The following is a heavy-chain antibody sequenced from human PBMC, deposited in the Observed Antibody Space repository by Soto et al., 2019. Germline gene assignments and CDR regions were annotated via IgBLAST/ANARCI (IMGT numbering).Heavy chain of an antibody. Sequence: SETLSLTCTVSGGSISSSSYYWGWIRQPPGKGLEWIGSIYYSGSTYYNPSLKSRVTISVDTSKNQFSLKLSSVTAADTAVYYCARIDYGVRYYYYMDVWGRGNTVTVSS. J-gene: IGHJ6*03. D-gene: IGHD4-17*01. V-gene: IGHV4-39*01. CDR2: IYYSGST. CDR1: GGSISSSSYY. CDR3: ARIDYGVRYYYYMDV.